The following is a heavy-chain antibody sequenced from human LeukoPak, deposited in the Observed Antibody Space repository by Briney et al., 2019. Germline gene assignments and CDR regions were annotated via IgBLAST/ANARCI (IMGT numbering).Heavy chain of an antibody. Sequence: SETLSLTCAGSGYSISSGYYWGWIRQPPGKGLEWIGSIYHSGSTYYNPSLKSRVTISVDTSKNQFSLKLSSVTAADTAVYYCARGSGWTSGWFDPWGQGTLVTVSS. CDR3: ARGSGWTSGWFDP. D-gene: IGHD6-19*01. V-gene: IGHV4-38-2*01. CDR2: IYHSGST. CDR1: GYSISSGYY. J-gene: IGHJ5*02.